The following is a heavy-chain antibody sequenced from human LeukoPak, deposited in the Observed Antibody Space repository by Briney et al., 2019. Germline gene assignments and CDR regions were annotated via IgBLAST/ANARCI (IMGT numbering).Heavy chain of an antibody. J-gene: IGHJ4*02. CDR2: IKEDGSDK. CDR3: VRDGIRDIPGVITIRYDY. V-gene: IGHV3-7*05. Sequence: GGSLRLSCSASAFTFSSYWMTWVRQALGKGLEWVATIKEDGSDKYYVDSVRGRFTISRDNAEDSLYLQMNSLRAEDTALYYCVRDGIRDIPGVITIRYDYWGQGTLVTVSS. CDR1: AFTFSSYW. D-gene: IGHD3-10*01.